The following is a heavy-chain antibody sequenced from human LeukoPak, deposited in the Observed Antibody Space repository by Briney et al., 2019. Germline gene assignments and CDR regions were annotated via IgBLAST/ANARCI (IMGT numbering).Heavy chain of an antibody. Sequence: GASVKVSCKASGYTFTSYYMHWVRQAPGQGLEWMGIINPSGGSTSYAQKFQGRVTMTRDTSTSTVYMELSSLRAEDTAVYYCADVFFGIWAVDYWGQGTLVTVSS. CDR2: INPSGGST. CDR1: GYTFTSYY. CDR3: ADVFFGIWAVDY. D-gene: IGHD2-15*01. V-gene: IGHV1-46*01. J-gene: IGHJ4*02.